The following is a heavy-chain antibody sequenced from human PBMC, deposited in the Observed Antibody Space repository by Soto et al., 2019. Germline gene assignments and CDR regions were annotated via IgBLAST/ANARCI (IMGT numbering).Heavy chain of an antibody. CDR2: IYYSGAT. CDR1: GGSISNSY. J-gene: IGHJ4*02. D-gene: IGHD6-19*01. CDR3: ATGIGWQIDY. Sequence: TSETLSLTCTVSGGSISNSYCNWIRQPPGKGPEWIGYIYYSGATKYNPSLQSRVSISLDTPRNQFSLRLTSVTAADTAVYYCATGIGWQIDYWGQGTLVTVSS. V-gene: IGHV4-59*08.